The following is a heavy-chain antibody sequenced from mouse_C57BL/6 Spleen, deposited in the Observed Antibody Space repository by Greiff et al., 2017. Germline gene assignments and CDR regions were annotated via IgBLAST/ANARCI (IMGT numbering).Heavy chain of an antibody. Sequence: QVQLQQSGAELVRPGTSVKVSCKASGYAFTSYLIEWVKQRPGQGLEWIGVINPGGGGTNYNAKFKGKATLTADKSSSTAYMQLRSLTSEASAVYCCARDYGVIGDYFDYWGQGTTVTVSS. V-gene: IGHV1-54*01. D-gene: IGHD1-1*02. CDR1: GYAFTSYL. CDR2: INPGGGGT. CDR3: ARDYGVIGDYFDY. J-gene: IGHJ2*01.